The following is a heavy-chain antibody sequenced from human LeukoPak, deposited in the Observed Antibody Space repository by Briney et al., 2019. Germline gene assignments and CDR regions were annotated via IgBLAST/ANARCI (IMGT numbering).Heavy chain of an antibody. D-gene: IGHD3-22*01. CDR2: ITSSGAVT. V-gene: IGHV3-23*01. Sequence: PGGSLRLSCAASGFTFNIYAMSWVRQAPGKGLEWVSSITSSGAVTFYADSVKDRFTISRDNSKNTLYLQMSRLRAEDTAVYYCAKDRPNYHESNGHYYRPNGDYWGQGTLVTVSS. CDR1: GFTFNIYA. CDR3: AKDRPNYHESNGHYYRPNGDY. J-gene: IGHJ4*02.